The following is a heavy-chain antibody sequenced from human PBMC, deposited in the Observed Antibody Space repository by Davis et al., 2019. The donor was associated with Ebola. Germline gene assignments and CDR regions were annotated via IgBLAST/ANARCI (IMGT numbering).Heavy chain of an antibody. CDR2: ISYDGSNK. CDR1: GFTFSSYA. CDR3: AKRSDYRSFDY. J-gene: IGHJ4*02. D-gene: IGHD4-11*01. V-gene: IGHV3-30*04. Sequence: GESLKISCAASGFTFSSYAMHWVRQAPGKGLEWVAVISYDGSNKYYADSVKGRFTISRDNSKNTLYLQMNSLRGEDTAVYYCAKRSDYRSFDYWGQGTQVTVSS.